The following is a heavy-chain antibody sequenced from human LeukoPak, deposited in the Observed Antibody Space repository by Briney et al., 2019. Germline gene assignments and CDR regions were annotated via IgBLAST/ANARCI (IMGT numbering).Heavy chain of an antibody. D-gene: IGHD2-2*01. CDR1: GGSFSGYY. CDR3: ARRYCSGADCYGGDSYYYMDV. Sequence: SETLSLTCAVYGGSFSGYYWSWIRQPPGKGLEWIGEINHSGSTNYNPSLKSRVTISVDTSKNQFSLKLSSVTAADTAVYYCARRYCSGADCYGGDSYYYMDVWGKGTTVTISS. CDR2: INHSGST. V-gene: IGHV4-34*01. J-gene: IGHJ6*03.